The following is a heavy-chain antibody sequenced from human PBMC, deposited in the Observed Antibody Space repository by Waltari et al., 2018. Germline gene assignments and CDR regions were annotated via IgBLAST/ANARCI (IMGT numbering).Heavy chain of an antibody. CDR1: GGTFSSYA. J-gene: IGHJ6*02. V-gene: IGHV1-69*01. CDR2: SIPIFGTA. CDR3: ARDGTYCGGDCRSGSMDV. Sequence: QVQLVQSGAEVKKPGSSVKVSCKASGGTFSSYAISWVRQAPGQGLEWMGGSIPIFGTANYAQKFQGRVTITADESTSTAYMELSSLRSEDTAVYYCARDGTYCGGDCRSGSMDVWGQGTTVTVSS. D-gene: IGHD2-21*02.